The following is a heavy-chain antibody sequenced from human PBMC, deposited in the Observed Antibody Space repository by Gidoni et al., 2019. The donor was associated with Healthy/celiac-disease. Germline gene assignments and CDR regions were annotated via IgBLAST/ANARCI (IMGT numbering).Heavy chain of an antibody. V-gene: IGHV3-23*01. CDR3: AKRLAVAYY. D-gene: IGHD6-19*01. J-gene: IGHJ4*02. CDR2: ISGSGGST. CDR1: GFTFSSYA. Sequence: EVPLLESGGGLVQPGGALRPSCAAPGFTFSSYAMSWVRQAPGKGLEWVSAISGSGGSTYYADSVKGRFTISRDNSKNTLYLQMNSLRAEDTAVYYCAKRLAVAYYWGQGTLVTVSS.